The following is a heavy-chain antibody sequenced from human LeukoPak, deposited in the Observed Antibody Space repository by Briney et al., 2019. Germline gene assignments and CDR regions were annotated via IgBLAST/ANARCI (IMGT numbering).Heavy chain of an antibody. Sequence: PGGSLRLSCAASGFTFSDYYMSWIRQAPGKGLEWVSYISSSGTTIYYADSVKGRFTISRDNSKSTLYLQMNSLGAEDTAVYYCAKGGRFLEWLMVDYWGQGTLVTVSS. J-gene: IGHJ4*02. CDR1: GFTFSDYY. CDR2: ISSSGTTI. CDR3: AKGGRFLEWLMVDY. V-gene: IGHV3-11*01. D-gene: IGHD3-3*01.